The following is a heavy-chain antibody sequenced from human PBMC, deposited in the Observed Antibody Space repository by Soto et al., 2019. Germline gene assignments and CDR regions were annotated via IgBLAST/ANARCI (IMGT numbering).Heavy chain of an antibody. CDR3: AGNWNDGGYYYYGMGV. Sequence: GGSLRLSCAASGFTLSDYYMSWIRQAPGKGLEWVSYISSSGSTIYYADSVKGRFTISRDNAKNSLYLQMNSLRAEDTAVYYCAGNWNDGGYYYYGMGVWGQGTTVTVSS. V-gene: IGHV3-11*01. D-gene: IGHD1-1*01. CDR1: GFTLSDYY. CDR2: ISSSGSTI. J-gene: IGHJ6*02.